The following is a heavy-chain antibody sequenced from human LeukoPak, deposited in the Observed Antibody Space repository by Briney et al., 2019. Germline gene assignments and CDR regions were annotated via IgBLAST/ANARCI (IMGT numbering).Heavy chain of an antibody. J-gene: IGHJ4*02. V-gene: IGHV1-46*01. CDR3: ARDPADGPLDY. CDR2: INPSGGST. D-gene: IGHD2-2*01. Sequence: ASVKVSYKASGYTFTSYYMHWVRQAPGQGLEWMGIINPSGGSTSYAQKFQGRVTMTRDTSTSAVYMELSSLRSEDTAVYYCARDPADGPLDYWGQGTLVTVSS. CDR1: GYTFTSYY.